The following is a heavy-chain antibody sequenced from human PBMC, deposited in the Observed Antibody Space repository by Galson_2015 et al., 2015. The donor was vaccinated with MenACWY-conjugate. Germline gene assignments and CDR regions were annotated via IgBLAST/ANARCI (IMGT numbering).Heavy chain of an antibody. CDR3: AHSGEYCSRTSCYYFDY. D-gene: IGHD2-2*01. J-gene: IGHJ4*02. V-gene: IGHV2-5*02. CDR1: GFSLTTTGVG. Sequence: PALVKPTQPLTLTCTFSGFSLTTTGVGVAWIRQPPGKALEWLALIYWDDDKRHRPSLRSRLTVPKDTSKNRAVLTMTNVDPVDTATYYCAHSGEYCSRTSCYYFDYWGQGAPVTVSS. CDR2: IYWDDDK.